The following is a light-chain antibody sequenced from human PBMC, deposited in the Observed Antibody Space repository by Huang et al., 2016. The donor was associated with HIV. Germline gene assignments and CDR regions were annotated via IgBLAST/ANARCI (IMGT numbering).Light chain of an antibody. J-gene: IGKJ2*01. CDR3: QQYNNWPYT. V-gene: IGKV3-15*01. CDR1: HSVSRN. CDR2: GTS. Sequence: EIVMTQSPATLSVSPGERATLSCRASHSVSRNLAWHQQKPGQAPRLLIYGTSTRATGIPARFSGSGSGTEFTLTISSLQSEDFAVYYCQQYNNWPYTFGQGTKLEIK.